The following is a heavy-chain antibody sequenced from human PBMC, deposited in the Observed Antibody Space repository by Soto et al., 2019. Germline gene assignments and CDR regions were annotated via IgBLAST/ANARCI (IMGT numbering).Heavy chain of an antibody. V-gene: IGHV4-34*01. CDR3: ARGSQVIDTERYSSGWTQGNYFDY. CDR2: INHSGST. J-gene: IGHJ4*02. D-gene: IGHD6-19*01. Sequence: SETLSLTCAVYGGSFSDYYWSWIRQPPGKGLEWIGEINHSGSTNYNPSLKSRVTISVDTSKNQFSLKLSSVTAADTAVYYCARGSQVIDTERYSSGWTQGNYFDYWGQGTLVTVSS. CDR1: GGSFSDYY.